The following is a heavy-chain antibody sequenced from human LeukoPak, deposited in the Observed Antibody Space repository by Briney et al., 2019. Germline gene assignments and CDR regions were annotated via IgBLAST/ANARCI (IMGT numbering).Heavy chain of an antibody. CDR1: GYTCTSYD. J-gene: IGHJ6*02. V-gene: IGHV1-8*01. D-gene: IGHD6-13*01. Sequence: ASVKVSCKASGYTCTSYDSNWVRHATGQRLEWMRWMNRNSGYTGYAQKFQGRDTMTRNTSISTAYMELSSLRSEDSAVYYWASSSSWSPRVWGQGTTVTVSS. CDR2: MNRNSGYT. CDR3: ASSSSWSPRV.